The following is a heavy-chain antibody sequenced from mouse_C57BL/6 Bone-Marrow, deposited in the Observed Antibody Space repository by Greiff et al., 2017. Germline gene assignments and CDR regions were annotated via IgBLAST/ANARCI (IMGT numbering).Heavy chain of an antibody. D-gene: IGHD1-1*01. Sequence: EVQVVESGGGLVQPGGSLKLSCAASGFTFSDAWMDWVRQSPETGLEWVAEIRNKDNNHATYYAVSVKGRFTISRDDSKSSVYLQMHSLRAEDTGIYYWTRGTTVVHWYFDVWGTGTTVTVSS. V-gene: IGHV6-6*01. CDR3: TRGTTVVHWYFDV. CDR2: IRNKDNNHAT. CDR1: GFTFSDAW. J-gene: IGHJ1*03.